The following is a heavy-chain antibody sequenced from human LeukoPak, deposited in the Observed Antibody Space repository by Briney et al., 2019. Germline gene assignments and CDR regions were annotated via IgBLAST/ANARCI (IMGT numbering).Heavy chain of an antibody. J-gene: IGHJ6*02. CDR3: ARDMYYDFWSGYYPGHGMDV. D-gene: IGHD3-3*01. V-gene: IGHV1-2*02. CDR1: GYTFTGYY. Sequence: ASVKVSCKASGYTFTGYYMHWVRQAPGQGLAWMGWINPNSGGTNYAQKFQGRVTMTRDTSISTAYMELSRLRSDDTAVYYCARDMYYDFWSGYYPGHGMDVWGQGTTVTVSS. CDR2: INPNSGGT.